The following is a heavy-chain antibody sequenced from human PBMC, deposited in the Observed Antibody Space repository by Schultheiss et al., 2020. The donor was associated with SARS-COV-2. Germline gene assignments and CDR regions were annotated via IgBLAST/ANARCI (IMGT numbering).Heavy chain of an antibody. CDR1: GFTFSDYY. CDR3: ARWRSDFDDSGYSVYYFDY. CDR2: ISSSSTYT. J-gene: IGHJ4*02. D-gene: IGHD5/OR15-5a*01. Sequence: GGSLRLSCAASGFTFSDYYMSWIRQAPGKGLEWVSYISSSSTYTNYADSVKGRFTISRDNAKNSLYLQMNSLRAGDTAVYYCARWRSDFDDSGYSVYYFDYWGQGTLVTVSS. V-gene: IGHV3-11*06.